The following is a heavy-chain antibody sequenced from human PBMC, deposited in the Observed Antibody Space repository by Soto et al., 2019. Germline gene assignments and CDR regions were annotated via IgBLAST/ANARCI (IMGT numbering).Heavy chain of an antibody. D-gene: IGHD2-2*01. CDR1: GYTFTSYG. CDR2: ISAYNGNT. V-gene: IGHV1-18*01. J-gene: IGHJ6*03. Sequence: ASVKVSCKASGYTFTSYGISWVRQAPGQGLEWMGWISAYNGNTNYAQKLQGRVTMTTDTSTSTAYMELRSLRSDDTAVYYCARIVVVPAAPFVEINPYYYYYYMDVWGKGTTVTVSS. CDR3: ARIVVVPAAPFVEINPYYYYYYMDV.